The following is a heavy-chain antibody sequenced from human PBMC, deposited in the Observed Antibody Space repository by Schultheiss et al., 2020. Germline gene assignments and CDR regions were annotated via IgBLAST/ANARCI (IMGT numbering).Heavy chain of an antibody. CDR1: GGSISSSSYY. D-gene: IGHD6-6*01. CDR3: AIHRGGSSLIDY. J-gene: IGHJ4*02. V-gene: IGHV4-39*01. Sequence: SETLSLTCTVSGGSISSSSYYWGWIRQPPGKGLEWIGNIYYSGTTYYNPSLKSRVTMSVDTSRNQFSLKLTSATAAETAVYFCAIHRGGSSLIDYWGQGTLVTVSS. CDR2: IYYSGTT.